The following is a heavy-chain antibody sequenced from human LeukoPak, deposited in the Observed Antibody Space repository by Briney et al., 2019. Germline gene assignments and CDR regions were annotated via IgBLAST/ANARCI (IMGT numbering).Heavy chain of an antibody. V-gene: IGHV3-73*01. CDR1: GFTFSGSA. Sequence: GGSLRLSCAASGFTFSGSAIHWVRQSSGKGLEWVGQIDKEDKGYATATAYAASVKGRFTISRDDSINTAYLQMKSLKTEDTALYYCTRDSGTYNWFGPWGQGTLVTVSS. D-gene: IGHD1-26*01. J-gene: IGHJ5*02. CDR3: TRDSGTYNWFGP. CDR2: IDKEDKGYATAT.